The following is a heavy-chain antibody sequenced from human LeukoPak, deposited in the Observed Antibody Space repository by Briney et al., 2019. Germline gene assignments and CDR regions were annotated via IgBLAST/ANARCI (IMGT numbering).Heavy chain of an antibody. CDR3: AKNDEHCSGGSCFDS. CDR1: GFTFRTYA. V-gene: IGHV3-23*01. CDR2: MGGRSI. Sequence: GGSLRLSCAASGFTFRTYAMSWLRQAPGKGLEWVSAMGGRSIFYADSVKGRFTISRDNAKDTLYLQMNSLRVEDTAIYYCAKNDEHCSGGSCFDSWGQGTLVTVSS. J-gene: IGHJ4*02. D-gene: IGHD2-15*01.